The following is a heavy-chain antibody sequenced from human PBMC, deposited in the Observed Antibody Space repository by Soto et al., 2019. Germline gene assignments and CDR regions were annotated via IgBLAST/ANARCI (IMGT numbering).Heavy chain of an antibody. CDR1: GGTFSSYA. V-gene: IGHV1-69*01. CDR3: ARRSHCSSTSCYIEGWFDP. Sequence: QVQLVQSGAEVKKPGSSVKVSCKASGGTFSSYAISWVRQAPGQGLEWMGGIIPIFGTANYAQKFQGRVTITADESTSTAYMELSSLRSEDTALYYCARRSHCSSTSCYIEGWFDPWGQGTLVTVSS. D-gene: IGHD2-2*02. CDR2: IIPIFGTA. J-gene: IGHJ5*02.